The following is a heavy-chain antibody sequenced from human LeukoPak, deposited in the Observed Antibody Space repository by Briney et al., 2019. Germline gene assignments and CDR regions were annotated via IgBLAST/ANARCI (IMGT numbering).Heavy chain of an antibody. Sequence: GASVKVSCKSSAYSFTGFYMHWVRRAPGQGLEWMGWINPNSGDTKYAQKFQGRVTMTRDTSINTAYMELSRLTSDDTAVYYCARVHGGNSGNWFDPWGQGTLVTVSS. D-gene: IGHD4-23*01. CDR3: ARVHGGNSGNWFDP. CDR2: INPNSGDT. J-gene: IGHJ5*02. V-gene: IGHV1-2*02. CDR1: AYSFTGFY.